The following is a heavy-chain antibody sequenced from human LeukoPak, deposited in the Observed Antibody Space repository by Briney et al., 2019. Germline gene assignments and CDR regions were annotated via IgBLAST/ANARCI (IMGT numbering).Heavy chain of an antibody. J-gene: IGHJ4*02. Sequence: SETLSLTCAVSGYSINRVNYWGWIRQPPGKGLEWIGSIYQTGSTYYNPSLKSRVTISVDTSKNQFSLELTSVTAADTAVYYCARVSPGSTGNDFFDYWGQGTLVTVSS. CDR2: IYQTGST. V-gene: IGHV4-38-2*01. CDR1: GYSINRVNY. D-gene: IGHD5-12*01. CDR3: ARVSPGSTGNDFFDY.